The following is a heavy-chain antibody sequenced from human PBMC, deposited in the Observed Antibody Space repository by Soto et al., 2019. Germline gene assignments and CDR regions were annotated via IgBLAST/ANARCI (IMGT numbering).Heavy chain of an antibody. V-gene: IGHV1-69*02. CDR3: ARGASARYYYDSSGYLDY. CDR1: GYTFSSDT. J-gene: IGHJ4*02. Sequence: SVKGSCKASGYTFSSDTISWVRQAPGQGLEWMGRIIPILGIANYAQKFQGRVTITADKSTSTAYMELSSLRSEDTAVYYCARGASARYYYDSSGYLDYWGQGTLVTVSS. D-gene: IGHD3-22*01. CDR2: IIPILGIA.